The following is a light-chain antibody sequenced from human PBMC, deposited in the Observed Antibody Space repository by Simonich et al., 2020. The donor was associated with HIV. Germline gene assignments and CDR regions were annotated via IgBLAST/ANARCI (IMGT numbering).Light chain of an antibody. CDR2: AAS. V-gene: IGKV1-NL1*01. J-gene: IGKJ2*01. CDR1: QGISNS. Sequence: DIQMTQSPSSLSASVGDRVTITCRASQGISNSLAWYQQKPAKAPKLLLYAASRLESGVPSRFSGSGSGTDYTLTISSLQPEDVATYYCLQDYQTPYTFGQGTKLEIK. CDR3: LQDYQTPYT.